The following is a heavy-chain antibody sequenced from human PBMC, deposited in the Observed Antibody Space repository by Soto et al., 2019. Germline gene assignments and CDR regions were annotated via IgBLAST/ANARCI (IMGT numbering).Heavy chain of an antibody. CDR2: ISYDGSNK. CDR1: GFTFSSYG. Sequence: QVQLVESGGGVVQPGRSLRLSCAASGFTFSSYGMHWVRQAPGKGLEWVAVISYDGSNKYYADSVKGRFTISRDNSKNTLYLQMNSLRAEDTAVYYCAKDRHDYWGQGTLVTVSS. V-gene: IGHV3-30*18. CDR3: AKDRHDY. J-gene: IGHJ4*02.